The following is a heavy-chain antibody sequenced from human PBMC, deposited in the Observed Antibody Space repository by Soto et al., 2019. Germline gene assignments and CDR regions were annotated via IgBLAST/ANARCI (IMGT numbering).Heavy chain of an antibody. CDR3: AAYCSRTYCYDWFDP. J-gene: IGHJ5*02. CDR2: LYYTGTT. Sequence: SETLSLTCSVSGGSIGSSSYYFGWIRQPPGKGLEWIGSLYYTGTTYYNSSLKSRVTISADKSQNQFSLRLSSVTAADTAVYYCAAYCSRTYCYDWFDPWGQGTLVTVPS. V-gene: IGHV4-39*01. CDR1: GGSIGSSSYY. D-gene: IGHD2-2*01.